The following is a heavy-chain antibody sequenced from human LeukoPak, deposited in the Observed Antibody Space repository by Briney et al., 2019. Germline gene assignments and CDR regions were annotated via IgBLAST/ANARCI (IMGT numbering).Heavy chain of an antibody. V-gene: IGHV3-23*01. J-gene: IGHJ6*03. CDR2: ISGSGRTT. CDR3: AKGDNNWNYRSGTYYYYMDV. D-gene: IGHD1-7*01. Sequence: GGSLRLSCAASGFTFSSYAMSWVRQAPGKGLEWVSTISGSGRTTYYADSVKGRFTISRDNSKNTLYLQMNSLRAEDTAVYYCAKGDNNWNYRSGTYYYYMDVWGKGTTVTVSS. CDR1: GFTFSSYA.